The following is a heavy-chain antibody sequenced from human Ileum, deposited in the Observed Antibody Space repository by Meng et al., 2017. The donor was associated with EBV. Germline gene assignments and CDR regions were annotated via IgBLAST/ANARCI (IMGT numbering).Heavy chain of an antibody. D-gene: IGHD7-27*01. J-gene: IGHJ4*02. Sequence: QVHRQELGLRLRKPCGNLTLPCAVSGGSITNNNCSWVRKPPGQGLEWIGEISQSGVTYYNPSLKSRVTISGDKSKNNFSLRLSSVTAADTAVYYCAKRTGDRGDYFDYWGQGALVTVSS. CDR3: AKRTGDRGDYFDY. V-gene: IGHV4-4*02. CDR2: ISQSGVT. CDR1: GGSITNNNC.